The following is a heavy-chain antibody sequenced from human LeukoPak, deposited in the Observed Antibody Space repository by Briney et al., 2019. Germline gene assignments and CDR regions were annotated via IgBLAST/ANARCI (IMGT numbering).Heavy chain of an antibody. CDR3: ASAVGAIRWAFDI. D-gene: IGHD1-26*01. Sequence: ASVKVSCKASGHTFTGHYMHWVRQAPGQGLEWMGWINPNSGGTNYAQKFQGRVTMTRDTSISTAYMELSRLRSDDTAVYYCASAVGAIRWAFDIWGQGTMVTVSS. CDR1: GHTFTGHY. J-gene: IGHJ3*02. V-gene: IGHV1-2*02. CDR2: INPNSGGT.